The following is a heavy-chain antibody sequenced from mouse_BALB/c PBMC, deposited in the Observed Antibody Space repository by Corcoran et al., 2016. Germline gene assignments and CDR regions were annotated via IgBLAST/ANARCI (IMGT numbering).Heavy chain of an antibody. CDR1: RYTFSSYV. CDR2: INPYNDGT. Sequence: EVQLPQTGPELVKPGASVKMSSKASRYTFSSYVMHWVKQKPGQGLERIGYINPYNDGTKYNEKFKGKATLTSDKSSSTAYMELSSLTSEDSAVYYCASEGYAYWGQGTLVTVSA. CDR3: ASEGYAY. J-gene: IGHJ3*01. V-gene: IGHV1S136*01.